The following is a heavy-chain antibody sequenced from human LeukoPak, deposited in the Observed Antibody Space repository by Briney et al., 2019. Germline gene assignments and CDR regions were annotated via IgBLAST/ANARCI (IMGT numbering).Heavy chain of an antibody. CDR3: ARDRAAGMEGRDWFDP. CDR1: GGSFSGYY. CDR2: INHSGST. V-gene: IGHV4-34*01. J-gene: IGHJ5*02. D-gene: IGHD6-13*01. Sequence: SETLSLTCAVYGGSFSGYYWSWIRQPPGKGLEWIGEINHSGSTNYNPSLKSRVTISVDTSKNQFSLKLSSVTAADTAVYYCARDRAAGMEGRDWFDPWGQGTLVTVSS.